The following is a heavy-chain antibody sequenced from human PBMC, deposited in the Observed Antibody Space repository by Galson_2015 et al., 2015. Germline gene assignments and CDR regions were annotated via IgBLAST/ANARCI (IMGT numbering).Heavy chain of an antibody. Sequence: SETLSLTCTASGGSISSSSYYWGWLRQPPGKGLEWIGSIYYSGSTYYNPSVKGRVTISVDTSKTQFSLKLSSVTAADTAVYYCARTGLLWLGELPNFDYWGQGTLVTVSS. D-gene: IGHD3-10*01. CDR1: GGSISSSSYY. CDR3: ARTGLLWLGELPNFDY. V-gene: IGHV4-39*01. J-gene: IGHJ4*02. CDR2: IYYSGST.